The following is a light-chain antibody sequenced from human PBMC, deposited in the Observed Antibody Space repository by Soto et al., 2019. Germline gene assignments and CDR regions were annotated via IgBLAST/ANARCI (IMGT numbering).Light chain of an antibody. Sequence: QSALTQPASLSGSLGQSITISCTGTSSDVGNYNLVSWYQHHPVRAPKLMIYEVSKRPSGVSNRFSGSKSDNAAFLTISGLQAEDEADYYCCSYAGDIRWVFGGGTKLTVL. CDR1: SSDVGNYNL. V-gene: IGLV2-23*02. J-gene: IGLJ3*02. CDR2: EVS. CDR3: CSYAGDIRWV.